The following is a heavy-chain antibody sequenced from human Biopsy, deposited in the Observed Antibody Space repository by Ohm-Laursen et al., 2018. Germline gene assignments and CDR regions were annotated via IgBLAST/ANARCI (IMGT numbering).Heavy chain of an antibody. J-gene: IGHJ4*02. CDR2: SSGSGDAK. CDR1: GFTFSDYY. D-gene: IGHD3-10*01. Sequence: SLRLSCAASGFTFSDYYMNWIRQAPGKGLEWLSESSGSGDAKYYADSVEGRFTISKDISKNTLYLQMNSLSVDDTAIYYCAKNQAHNEGVTDHFDSWGQGTLVTVSS. V-gene: IGHV3-23*01. CDR3: AKNQAHNEGVTDHFDS.